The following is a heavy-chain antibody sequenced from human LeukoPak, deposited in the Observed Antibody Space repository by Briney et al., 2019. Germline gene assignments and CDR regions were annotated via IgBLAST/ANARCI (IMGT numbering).Heavy chain of an antibody. J-gene: IGHJ4*02. CDR1: GFTFSSYS. V-gene: IGHV3-48*04. D-gene: IGHD6-6*01. CDR3: TRGIRGSSTFDS. CDR2: ISSGSDAI. Sequence: GGSLRLSCAASGFTFSSYSMSWVRQAPGKGLECVSYISSGSDAIDYGESVKGRFTISRDDAKNSLLLEMNSLRAEDTAVYYCTRGIRGSSTFDSWGQGTRVTVST.